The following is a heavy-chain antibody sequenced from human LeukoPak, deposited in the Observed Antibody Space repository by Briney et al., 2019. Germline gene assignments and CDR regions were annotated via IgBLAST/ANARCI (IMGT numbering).Heavy chain of an antibody. D-gene: IGHD6-19*01. CDR2: INHSGST. J-gene: IGHJ4*02. Sequence: PSETLSLTCAVYGGSFSGYYWSWIRQPPGKGLEWIGEINHSGSTNYNPSLKSRVTISVDTSKNQSSLRLTSVTAADTAVYYCARLYSSGWTPFFDYWGQGTLVTVSS. CDR3: ARLYSSGWTPFFDY. V-gene: IGHV4-34*01. CDR1: GGSFSGYY.